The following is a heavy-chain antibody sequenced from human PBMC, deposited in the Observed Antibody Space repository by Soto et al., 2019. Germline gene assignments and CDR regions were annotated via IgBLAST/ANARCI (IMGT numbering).Heavy chain of an antibody. CDR3: ARVYYDFWSGYYAWFDP. V-gene: IGHV4-31*03. CDR2: IYYSGST. CDR1: GGSISSGGYY. Sequence: PSETLSLTCTVSGGSISSGGYYWSWIRQHPGKGLEWIGYIYYSGSTYYHPSLKSRVTISVDTSKNQFSLKLSSVTAADTAVYYCARVYYDFWSGYYAWFDPWGQGTLVSVSS. J-gene: IGHJ5*02. D-gene: IGHD3-3*01.